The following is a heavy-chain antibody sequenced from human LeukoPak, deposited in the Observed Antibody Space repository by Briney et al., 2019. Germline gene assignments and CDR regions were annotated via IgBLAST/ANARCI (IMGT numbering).Heavy chain of an antibody. V-gene: IGHV3-30*14. Sequence: QAGGSLRLSCEASGFTFSTYPMHWVRQAPDKGLECVAMISHHGSNEYYADSVKGRFTISRDNSKNTVYLQVNNPRVEDTAIYYCARVHDTTGYYHYFDSWGQGTLVTVSS. CDR3: ARVHDTTGYYHYFDS. D-gene: IGHD3-9*01. CDR1: GFTFSTYP. J-gene: IGHJ4*02. CDR2: ISHHGSNE.